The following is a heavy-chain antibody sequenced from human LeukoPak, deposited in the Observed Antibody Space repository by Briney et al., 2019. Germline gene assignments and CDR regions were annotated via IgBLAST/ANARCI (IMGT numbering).Heavy chain of an antibody. CDR1: GGTFSSYT. D-gene: IGHD6-13*01. Sequence: SVKVSCKASGGTFSSYTISWVRQAPGQGLEWMGRIIPILGIANYAQKFQGRVTITADKSTSTAYMELSSLRSEDTAVYYCATPKYKIIAAAETLDYWGQGTLVTVSS. J-gene: IGHJ4*02. CDR3: ATPKYKIIAAAETLDY. CDR2: IIPILGIA. V-gene: IGHV1-69*02.